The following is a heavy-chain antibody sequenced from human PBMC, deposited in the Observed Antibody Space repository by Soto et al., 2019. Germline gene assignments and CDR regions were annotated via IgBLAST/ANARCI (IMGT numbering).Heavy chain of an antibody. Sequence: LRLSCAASGVTFSSYAMSWVRQAPGKGLEWVSAISGSGGSTYYADSVKGRFTISRDNSKNTLYLQMNSLRAEDTAVYYCAKGIFRDSSGYPDYWGQGTLVTVSS. V-gene: IGHV3-23*01. CDR2: ISGSGGST. J-gene: IGHJ4*02. CDR3: AKGIFRDSSGYPDY. CDR1: GVTFSSYA. D-gene: IGHD3-22*01.